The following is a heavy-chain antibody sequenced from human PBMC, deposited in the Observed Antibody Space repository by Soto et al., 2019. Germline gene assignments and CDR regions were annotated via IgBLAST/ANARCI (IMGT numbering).Heavy chain of an antibody. CDR1: GGSISSGGYY. V-gene: IGHV4-31*03. D-gene: IGHD2-2*02. CDR2: IYYSGST. J-gene: IGHJ4*02. CDR3: ARADCSSTSCYTVYYFDY. Sequence: PSETLSLTCTVSGGSISSGGYYWSWIRRRPGKGLEWIGYIYYSGSTYYNPSLKSRVTISVDTSKNQFSLKLSSVTAADTAVYYCARADCSSTSCYTVYYFDYWGQGTLVTVSS.